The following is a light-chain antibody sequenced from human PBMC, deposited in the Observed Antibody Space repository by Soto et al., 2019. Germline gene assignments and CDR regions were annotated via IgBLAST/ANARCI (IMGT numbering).Light chain of an antibody. J-gene: IGKJ1*01. CDR2: AAS. Sequence: DIQMTQTPSSLSASVGDRVTITCRASQTISRYLNWYQQRPGNAPKLLIYAASNLQNGVPSRFSGSGSGTDFTLTISSLQPEDFATYSCQQTSSNPRTFGHGTMVDI. CDR1: QTISRY. CDR3: QQTSSNPRT. V-gene: IGKV1-39*01.